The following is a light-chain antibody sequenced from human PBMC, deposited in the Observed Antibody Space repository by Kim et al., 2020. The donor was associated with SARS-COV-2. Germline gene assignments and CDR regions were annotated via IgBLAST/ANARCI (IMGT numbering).Light chain of an antibody. CDR2: DVS. Sequence: GQSITISCTGTSSDVGGYNYVSWYQQHPGKAPKLMIYDVSNRPSGVSNRFSGSKSGNKASLTISGLQAEDEADYYCSSYTSSSTLVFGTGTKVTVL. J-gene: IGLJ1*01. CDR3: SSYTSSSTLV. CDR1: SSDVGGYNY. V-gene: IGLV2-14*03.